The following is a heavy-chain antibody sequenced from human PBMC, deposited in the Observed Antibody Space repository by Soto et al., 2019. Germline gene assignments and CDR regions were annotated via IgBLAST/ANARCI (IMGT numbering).Heavy chain of an antibody. CDR1: GFTFSSYS. D-gene: IGHD6-19*01. J-gene: IGHJ4*01. Sequence: GGSLRLSCAASGFTFSSYSMNWVRQAPGKGLEWVSSISSSSSYIYYADSVKGRFTISRDNAKNSLYLQMNSLRAEDTAVYYCAREKFGSWQLIAVAGTGGFDYWGQGTLVTVSS. CDR2: ISSSSSYI. V-gene: IGHV3-21*01. CDR3: AREKFGSWQLIAVAGTGGFDY.